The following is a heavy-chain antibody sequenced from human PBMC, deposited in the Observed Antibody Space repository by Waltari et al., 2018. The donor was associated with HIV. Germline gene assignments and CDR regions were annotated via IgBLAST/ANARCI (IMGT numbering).Heavy chain of an antibody. D-gene: IGHD6-13*01. CDR3: ARGGYSSRLRLDY. V-gene: IGHV1-46*01. CDR2: IDPSGGST. J-gene: IGHJ4*02. Sequence: QVQLVQSGAEVKKPGASVKVSCKASGYIFTNYYMHWVRQAPGQGLEWMGIIDPSGGSTNHAQKFQGRVTMTRDTSTSTVYMELSSLRFEDTAVYYCARGGYSSRLRLDYWGQGTLVTVSS. CDR1: GYIFTNYY.